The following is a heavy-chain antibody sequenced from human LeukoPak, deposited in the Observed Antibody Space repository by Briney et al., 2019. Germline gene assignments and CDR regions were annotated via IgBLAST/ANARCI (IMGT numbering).Heavy chain of an antibody. CDR1: GFTFSSYA. CDR2: ISGSGGST. D-gene: IGHD3-9*01. Sequence: PGGSLRLSCAASGFTFSSYAMSWVRQAPGKGLEWVSAISGSGGSTYYADSVKGRFTISRDNSKNTLYLQMNSLRAEDTAVYYCAKDRQEPNYYDILTYFDYWGQGTLVTVSS. V-gene: IGHV3-23*01. J-gene: IGHJ4*02. CDR3: AKDRQEPNYYDILTYFDY.